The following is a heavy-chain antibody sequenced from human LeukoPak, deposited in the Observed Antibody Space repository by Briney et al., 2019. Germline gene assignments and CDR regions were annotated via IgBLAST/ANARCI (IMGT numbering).Heavy chain of an antibody. CDR3: ARSRAFNSGAFDP. CDR1: GGSFSDYY. D-gene: IGHD1-26*01. Sequence: PSETLSLTCAVYGGSFSDYYWTWIRQPPGKGLEWIGEINHSGSTSYNPSLKSRVTISVDTSKNQFSLRLNSVTAADTAVYYCARSRAFNSGAFDPWGQGSLVTVSS. J-gene: IGHJ5*02. V-gene: IGHV4-34*01. CDR2: INHSGST.